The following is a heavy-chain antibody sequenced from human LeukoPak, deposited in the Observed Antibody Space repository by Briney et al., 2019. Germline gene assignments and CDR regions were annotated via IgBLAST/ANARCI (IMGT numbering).Heavy chain of an antibody. CDR1: GFNFSDSR. CDR3: VRGDWYFES. V-gene: IGHV3-7*04. D-gene: IGHD2-21*01. Sequence: GGSLRLSCATSGFNFSDSRMTWVRQAPGKGLQWVANINRDGTEKHFLDSVEGRFTISRDNAKKSLYLQMSSLRPQDTALYFCVRGDWYFESWGRGTLVTVSS. J-gene: IGHJ4*02. CDR2: INRDGTEK.